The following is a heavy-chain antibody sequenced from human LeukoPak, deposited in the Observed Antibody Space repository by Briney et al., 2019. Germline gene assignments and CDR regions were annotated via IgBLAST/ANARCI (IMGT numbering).Heavy chain of an antibody. V-gene: IGHV3-48*02. Sequence: PGGSLRLSRAASGFTFSSYSMNWVRQAPGKGLEWVPYISSSSSTIYYADSVKGRFTISRDNAKNSLYLQMNSLRDEDTAVYYCVRDYYDSSGYYYYFDYWGQGTLVTVSS. CDR1: GFTFSSYS. CDR2: ISSSSSTI. CDR3: VRDYYDSSGYYYYFDY. D-gene: IGHD3-22*01. J-gene: IGHJ4*02.